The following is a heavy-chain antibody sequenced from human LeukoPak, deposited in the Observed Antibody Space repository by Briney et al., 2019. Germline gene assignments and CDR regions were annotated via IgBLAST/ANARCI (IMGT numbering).Heavy chain of an antibody. CDR1: GYTFTSYG. Sequence: ASLKVSCKASGYTFTSYGISWVRQAPGQGLEWMGWISAHNGNTNYAQNLQGRITMTTDTSTSTAYMELRSLRSDDPAVYYCARDPSRGSGSWDWSMDVWGQGTTVTVSS. D-gene: IGHD3-10*01. CDR2: ISAHNGNT. CDR3: ARDPSRGSGSWDWSMDV. V-gene: IGHV1-18*01. J-gene: IGHJ6*02.